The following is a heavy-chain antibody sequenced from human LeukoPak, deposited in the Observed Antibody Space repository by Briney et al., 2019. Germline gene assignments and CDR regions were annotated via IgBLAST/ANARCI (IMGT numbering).Heavy chain of an antibody. J-gene: IGHJ4*02. V-gene: IGHV1-69*01. CDR2: IIPIFCTA. CDR3: VNNPGYDCWSGPFDY. CDR1: VCTFSSYA. D-gene: IGHD3-3*01. Sequence: SSVKVSRKASVCTFSSYAISGVRPAPAQGLEWMGGIIPIFCTANYAQKFQGTITITADESTSTAYTELSSLRSQDTAVYYCVNNPGYDCWSGPFDYWGQGTLVTVSS.